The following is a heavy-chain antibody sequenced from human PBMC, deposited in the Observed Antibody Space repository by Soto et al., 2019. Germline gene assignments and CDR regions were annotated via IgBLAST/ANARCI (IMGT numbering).Heavy chain of an antibody. V-gene: IGHV1-69*08. J-gene: IGHJ5*02. CDR1: GGTFSSYT. CDR3: ARDARSSFDWFDP. Sequence: QVQLVQSGAEVKKPGSSVKVSCKASGGTFSSYTISWVRQAPGQRLEWMGRIIPILGIANYAQKFQGRVTITADKSTSTAYMELRSLSSEDTAVYYCARDARSSFDWFDPWGQGTLVTVSS. CDR2: IIPILGIA.